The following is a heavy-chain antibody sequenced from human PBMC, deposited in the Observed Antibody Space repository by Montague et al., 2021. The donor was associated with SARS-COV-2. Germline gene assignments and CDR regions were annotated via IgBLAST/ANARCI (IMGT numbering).Heavy chain of an antibody. CDR2: VSGSGST. J-gene: IGHJ4*02. CDR3: APPVGASYHFDY. D-gene: IGHD1-26*01. V-gene: IGHV3-23*01. CDR1: GFTLSSYA. Sequence: SLRLSCAVSGFTLSSYAMSWVRQPPGKGLEWVSAVSGSGSTYYADSVKGRFTISRDNSKNTLYLQVNSLRAEDTAVYYCAPPVGASYHFDYWGQGTLVTVSS.